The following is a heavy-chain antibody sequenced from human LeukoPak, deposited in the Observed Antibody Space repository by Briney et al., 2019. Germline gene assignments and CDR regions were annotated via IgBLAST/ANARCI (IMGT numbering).Heavy chain of an antibody. CDR3: ARDRYREEGYADY. CDR1: GITFSTYG. Sequence: PGGSLRLSCVASGITFSTYGMHWVRQAPGKGLEWVAVIAYDGNNKYYADSVKGRFTISRDNSKNTLYLQMNSLRAEDTAVYYCARDRYREEGYADYWGQGTLVTVSS. D-gene: IGHD1-26*01. V-gene: IGHV3-30*03. J-gene: IGHJ4*02. CDR2: IAYDGNNK.